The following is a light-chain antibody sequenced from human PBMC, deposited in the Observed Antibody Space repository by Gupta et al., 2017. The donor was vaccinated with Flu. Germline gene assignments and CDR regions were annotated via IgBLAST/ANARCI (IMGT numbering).Light chain of an antibody. Sequence: QSVLTQPPSASGTPGQRVTISCSGSSSNIGSNTVNWYQQLPRTAPKLLIFSNNQGPSGVPDRFSGSKSGTSASLAISGLQSEDEADYYCAAWDDSLNGRVFGTGTKVTVL. J-gene: IGLJ1*01. CDR3: AAWDDSLNGRV. V-gene: IGLV1-44*01. CDR2: SNN. CDR1: SSNIGSNT.